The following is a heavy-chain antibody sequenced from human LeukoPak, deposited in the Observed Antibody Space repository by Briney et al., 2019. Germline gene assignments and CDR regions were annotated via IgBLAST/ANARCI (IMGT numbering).Heavy chain of an antibody. V-gene: IGHV3-23*01. J-gene: IGHJ1*01. Sequence: GGSLRLSCAAPAFTLRSHGTSWPRQAPGKGLEWVSVISNSGGSTYYADSVKGRFTISRDNAKNTLYLQMNSLRAEDTAVYYCPKPTCRGSRGTFENWREGALVTVSS. CDR2: ISNSGGST. D-gene: IGHD3-10*01. CDR3: PKPTCRGSRGTFEN. CDR1: AFTLRSHG.